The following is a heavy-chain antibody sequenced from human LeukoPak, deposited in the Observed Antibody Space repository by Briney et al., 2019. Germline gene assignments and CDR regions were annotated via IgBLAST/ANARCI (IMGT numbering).Heavy chain of an antibody. J-gene: IGHJ4*02. CDR3: ARGGLKWELLPARARKSYYFDY. D-gene: IGHD1-26*01. V-gene: IGHV4-34*01. Sequence: PSETLSLTCAFYGGSFSGYYWSWIRQPPGKGLEWIGEINHSGGTKYNPSLKSRVTISLDTSKNRFSLKLSSVTAADTAVYYCARGGLKWELLPARARKSYYFDYWGQGTLVTVSS. CDR1: GGSFSGYY. CDR2: INHSGGT.